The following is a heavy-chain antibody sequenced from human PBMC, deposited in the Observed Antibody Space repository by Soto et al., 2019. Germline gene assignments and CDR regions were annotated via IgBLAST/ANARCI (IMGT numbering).Heavy chain of an antibody. Sequence: TSETLSLTCSVSGGSVSSGCYYWSWIRQPPGKGLEWIGYVYNSGSTSYNPSLKSRVTFSVDMSKNQFSLKLSSVTAADTAVYYCARLGHYYYGMDVWGQGTTVTVSS. CDR2: VYNSGST. J-gene: IGHJ6*02. CDR3: ARLGHYYYGMDV. V-gene: IGHV4-61*01. CDR1: GGSVSSGCYY.